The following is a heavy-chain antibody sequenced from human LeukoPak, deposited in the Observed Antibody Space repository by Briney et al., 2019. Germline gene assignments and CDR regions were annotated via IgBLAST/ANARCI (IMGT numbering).Heavy chain of an antibody. D-gene: IGHD3-22*01. CDR1: GYTFTSYG. Sequence: GASVKVSCKASGYTFTSYGISWVRQAPGQGLEWMGWISAYNGNTNYAQKLQGRATMTTDTSTSTAYMELRSLRSDDTAVYYCARDKEKTTYYYDSSGYCSDYWGQGTLVTVSS. V-gene: IGHV1-18*01. CDR2: ISAYNGNT. CDR3: ARDKEKTTYYYDSSGYCSDY. J-gene: IGHJ4*02.